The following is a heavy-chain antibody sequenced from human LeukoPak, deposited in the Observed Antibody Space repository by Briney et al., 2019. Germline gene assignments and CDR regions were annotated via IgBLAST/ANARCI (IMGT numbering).Heavy chain of an antibody. CDR1: GFTFSTYS. CDR3: ARRSITMVRGVIISYFDY. CDR2: ISSSSSYI. J-gene: IGHJ4*02. V-gene: IGHV3-21*04. D-gene: IGHD3-10*01. Sequence: PGGSLRLSCAASGFTFSTYSMNWVRQAPGKGLEWVSSISSSSSYIYYADSVKGRFTISRDNAKNSLYLQMNSLRAGDTAVYYCARRSITMVRGVIISYFDYWGQGTLVTVSS.